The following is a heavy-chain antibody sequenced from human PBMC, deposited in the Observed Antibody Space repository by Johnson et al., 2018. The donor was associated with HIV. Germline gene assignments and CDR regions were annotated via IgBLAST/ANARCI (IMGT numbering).Heavy chain of an antibody. CDR3: ARDAPDSGSYHAFDI. D-gene: IGHD1-26*01. Sequence: QMQLVESGGGVVQPGRSLRLSCAASGFTFSSYAMHWVRQAPGKGLEWVAVISYDGSNKYYADSWKGRFSISSYNSKNTLYPQMNSLRAEDTAVYYCARDAPDSGSYHAFDIWGQGTMVTVSS. V-gene: IGHV3-30*04. CDR1: GFTFSSYA. J-gene: IGHJ3*02. CDR2: ISYDGSNK.